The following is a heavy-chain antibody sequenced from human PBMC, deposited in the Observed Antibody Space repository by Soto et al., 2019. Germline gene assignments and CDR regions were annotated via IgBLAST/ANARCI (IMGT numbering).Heavy chain of an antibody. Sequence: EVQLVESGGGLVQPGGSLRLSCAASGFTFSSYWMHWVRQAPGKGLVWVSRINSDGSSTSYADSVKGRFTISRDNAKNTLYLQMNSPRAEVTAVYYCASGGGSSDCDSWGQGTLVTVSS. J-gene: IGHJ4*02. CDR2: INSDGSST. V-gene: IGHV3-74*01. CDR3: ASGGGSSDCDS. D-gene: IGHD2-15*01. CDR1: GFTFSSYW.